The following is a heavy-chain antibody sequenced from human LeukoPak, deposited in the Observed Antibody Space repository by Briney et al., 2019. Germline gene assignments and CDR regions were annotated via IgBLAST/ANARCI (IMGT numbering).Heavy chain of an antibody. Sequence: ASVKVSCKASGYTFTSYDINWVRQATGQGLEWMGWMNPNSGNTGYAQKLQGIVTMTRNTSIHRAYMELSSLRSEDTAVYYCARGRAAPNRYNWNEKDYWGQGTLVTVSS. CDR2: MNPNSGNT. V-gene: IGHV1-8*01. CDR1: GYTFTSYD. CDR3: ARGRAAPNRYNWNEKDY. D-gene: IGHD1-20*01. J-gene: IGHJ4*02.